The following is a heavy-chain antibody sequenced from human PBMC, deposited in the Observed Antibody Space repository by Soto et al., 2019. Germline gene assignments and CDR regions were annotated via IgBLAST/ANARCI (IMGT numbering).Heavy chain of an antibody. Sequence: PSETLSLTCTVSGGSISSYYWSWIRQPQGKGLEWIGYIYYSGSTNYNPSLKSRVTISVDTSKNQFSLKLSSVTAADTAVYYCARAVYGDYEYYYYYMDVWGKGTTVTVSS. CDR3: ARAVYGDYEYYYYYMDV. J-gene: IGHJ6*03. D-gene: IGHD4-17*01. CDR1: GGSISSYY. CDR2: IYYSGST. V-gene: IGHV4-59*01.